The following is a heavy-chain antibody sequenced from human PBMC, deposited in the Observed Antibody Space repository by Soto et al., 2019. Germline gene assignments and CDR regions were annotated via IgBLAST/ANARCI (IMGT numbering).Heavy chain of an antibody. J-gene: IGHJ2*01. D-gene: IGHD3-16*01. CDR1: GGTFSSYS. V-gene: IGHV1-69*01. CDR2: IIPIFGTA. Sequence: QVQLVQSGAEVKKPGSSVKVSCKASGGTFSSYSINWVRQAPGQGLEWMGGIIPIFGTANYAQKFQGRVTLTADESTSTAHMELSSLRNEDTAVYYCARPFQSGPGGWYFDLWGRGTLVTVSS. CDR3: ARPFQSGPGGWYFDL.